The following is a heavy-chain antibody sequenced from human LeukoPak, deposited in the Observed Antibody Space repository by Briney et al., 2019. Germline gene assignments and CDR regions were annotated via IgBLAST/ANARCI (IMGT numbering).Heavy chain of an antibody. V-gene: IGHV6-1*01. CDR3: AREHIAVVTALSRFDY. D-gene: IGHD2-21*02. CDR1: GDSVSSNSAA. Sequence: SQTLSLTCAISGDSVSSNSAAWNWIRQSPSRGLEWLGRTYYRSKWYNDYAVSVKSRITINPDTSKNQFSLQLNSVTPEDTAVYYCAREHIAVVTALSRFDYWGQGTLVTVSS. J-gene: IGHJ4*02. CDR2: TYYRSKWYN.